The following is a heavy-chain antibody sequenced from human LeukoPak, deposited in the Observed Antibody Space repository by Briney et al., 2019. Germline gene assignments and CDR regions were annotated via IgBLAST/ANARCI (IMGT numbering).Heavy chain of an antibody. D-gene: IGHD6-13*01. CDR1: GFTFSRYS. CDR2: ILSSSGNI. V-gene: IGHV3-48*01. CDR3: AKVAQQLAKIPPVEGYYFDY. J-gene: IGHJ4*02. Sequence: GGSLRLSCAASGFTFSRYSLNWVRQAPGKGLEWISYILSSSGNIWYADSVRGRFTISRDSAKNSLYLEMNSLRAEDTAVYYCAKVAQQLAKIPPVEGYYFDYWGQGTLVTVSS.